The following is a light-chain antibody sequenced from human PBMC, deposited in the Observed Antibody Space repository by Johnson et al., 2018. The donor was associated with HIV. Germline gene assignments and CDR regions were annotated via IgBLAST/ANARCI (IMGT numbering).Light chain of an antibody. CDR1: NSNIGNNY. CDR3: GTWKSSLSVQNDG. V-gene: IGLV1-51*02. CDR2: ENN. J-gene: IGLJ1*01. Sequence: VLTQPPSVSAAPGQKVTISCSGSNSNIGNNYVSWYQHLPGTAPTLLIYENNKRPSGIPDRFSGSKFGTSATLGLTGLQTADAADYYCGTWKSSLSVQNDGFGTGTKVTVV.